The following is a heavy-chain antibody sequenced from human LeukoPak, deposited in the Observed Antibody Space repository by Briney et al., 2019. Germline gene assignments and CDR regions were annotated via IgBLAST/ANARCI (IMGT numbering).Heavy chain of an antibody. CDR1: GGSISSYC. CDR3: ARDAPISGYYDSSGSQLDY. Sequence: SETLSLTCSVSGGSISSYCWSWIRQPAGKGLEWIGRICTSGSTKYNPSLRSRVTMSVDTSKNQFSLKLSSVTAADTAVYYCARDAPISGYYDSSGSQLDYWGQGTLVTVSS. D-gene: IGHD3-22*01. V-gene: IGHV4-4*07. CDR2: ICTSGST. J-gene: IGHJ4*02.